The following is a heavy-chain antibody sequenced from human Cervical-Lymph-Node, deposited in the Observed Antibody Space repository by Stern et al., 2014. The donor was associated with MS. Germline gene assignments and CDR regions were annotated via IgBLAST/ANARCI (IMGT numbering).Heavy chain of an antibody. D-gene: IGHD2-15*01. Sequence: EVQLVESGGGLVQPGGSLKLSCAASGFAIRGSVVHWVRQAPGKGLDWIGRIRSHTNNYATSYAVSVRGRFIISRDDSVNTAYLQMNSLRSEDTAKYYCSVIRWRDDYWGQGTQVTVSS. V-gene: IGHV3-73*02. CDR3: SVIRWRDDY. J-gene: IGHJ4*02. CDR2: IRSHTNNYAT. CDR1: GFAIRGSV.